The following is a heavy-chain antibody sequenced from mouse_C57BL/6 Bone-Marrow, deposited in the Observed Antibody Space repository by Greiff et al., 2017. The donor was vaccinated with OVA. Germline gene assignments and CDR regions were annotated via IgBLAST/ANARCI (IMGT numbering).Heavy chain of an antibody. Sequence: SGAELVRPGASVTLSCKASGYTFTDYEMHWVKQTPVHGLEWIGAIDPETGGTAYNQKFKGKAILTADKSSSTAYMELRSLTSEDSAVYYCTKGDATSDYWGQGTTLTVSS. J-gene: IGHJ2*01. CDR1: GYTFTDYE. CDR3: TKGDATSDY. D-gene: IGHD6-1*01. CDR2: IDPETGGT. V-gene: IGHV1-15*01.